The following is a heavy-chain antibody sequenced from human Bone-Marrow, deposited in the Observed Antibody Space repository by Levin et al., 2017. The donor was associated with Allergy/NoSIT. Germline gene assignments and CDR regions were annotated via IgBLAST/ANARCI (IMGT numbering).Heavy chain of an antibody. V-gene: IGHV4-59*08. CDR1: GVSIRSYH. CDR3: ARHVWGNNDAFEI. J-gene: IGHJ3*02. Sequence: SQTLSLTCSVSGVSIRSYHWSWIRQPPGKGLEWIAYMYYSGSANYNPSLESRCTISADTSKNQFSLQLTSVTAADTAVYFCARHVWGNNDAFEIWGQGTMVTVSS. CDR2: MYYSGSA. D-gene: IGHD3-16*01.